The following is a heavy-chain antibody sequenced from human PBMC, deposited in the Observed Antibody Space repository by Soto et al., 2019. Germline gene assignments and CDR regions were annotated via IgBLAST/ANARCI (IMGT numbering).Heavy chain of an antibody. CDR3: ARESTVDLNTLFDY. CDR2: IYYSGST. J-gene: IGHJ4*02. Sequence: PSETLSLTCTVSGGSISSGGYYWSWIRQHPGKGLEWIGYIYYSGSTYYNPSLKSRVTISVDTSKNQFSLKLSSVTAADTAVYYCARESTVDLNTLFDYWGQGTLVTVSS. V-gene: IGHV4-31*03. CDR1: GGSISSGGYY. D-gene: IGHD4-17*01.